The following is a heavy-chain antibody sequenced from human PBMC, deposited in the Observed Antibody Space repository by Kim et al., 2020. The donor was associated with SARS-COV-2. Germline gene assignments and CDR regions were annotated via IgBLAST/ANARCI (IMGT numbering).Heavy chain of an antibody. CDR3: AREGMYYLFVI. CDR2: T. J-gene: IGHJ3*02. Sequence: TTFDPSLKWRVTRSGDTCKNQCSLKLSSVTAADTAVYYCAREGMYYLFVIWGPGKMVTVSS. D-gene: IGHD2-8*01. V-gene: IGHV4-34*09.